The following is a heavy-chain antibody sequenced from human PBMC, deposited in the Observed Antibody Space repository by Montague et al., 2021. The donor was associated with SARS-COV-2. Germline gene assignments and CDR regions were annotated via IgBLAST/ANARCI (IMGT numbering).Heavy chain of an antibody. CDR1: GFTFNTYW. CDR3: ARRKRSAGAMDV. J-gene: IGHJ6*02. CDR2: INQDGGEE. Sequence: SLRLSCAASGFTFNTYWMNWVRQAPGKGLEWVANINQDGGEEYYVGSVKGRFTISRDNAKNSLDLQMNSLRVDDTAVYYCARRKRSAGAMDVWGQGTPVTVFS. V-gene: IGHV3-7*01. D-gene: IGHD3-10*01.